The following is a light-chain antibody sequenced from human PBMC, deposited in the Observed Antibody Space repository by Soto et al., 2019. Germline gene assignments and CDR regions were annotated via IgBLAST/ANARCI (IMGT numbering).Light chain of an antibody. CDR1: QDIAIY. CDR3: QQYGSSPWT. J-gene: IGKJ1*01. V-gene: IGKV1-9*01. Sequence: IQLTQSPSSLSASVGDRVTITCRASQDIAIYLAWYQQKPGEAPKLLIYAASTLQSGVPSRFSGSGSGTEFTLTISSLQPEDFAVYYCQQYGSSPWTFGQGTKVDIK. CDR2: AAS.